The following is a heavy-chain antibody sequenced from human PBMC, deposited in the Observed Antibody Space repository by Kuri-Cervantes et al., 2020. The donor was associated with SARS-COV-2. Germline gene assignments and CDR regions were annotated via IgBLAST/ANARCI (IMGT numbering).Heavy chain of an antibody. D-gene: IGHD6-19*01. CDR3: TTGTGWADFDD. CDR1: GFSFKGYY. CDR2: ISSSNSYK. Sequence: GESLKISCAASGFSFKGYYMSWFRQAPGKGLEWISYISSSNSYKFYADSVKGRFTVSRDNAKNSLYLQMNSLRSDDTAVYYCTTGTGWADFDDWGQGTRVTVSS. V-gene: IGHV3-11*06. J-gene: IGHJ4*02.